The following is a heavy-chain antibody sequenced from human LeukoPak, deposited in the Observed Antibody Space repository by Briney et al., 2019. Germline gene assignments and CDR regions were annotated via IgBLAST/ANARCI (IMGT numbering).Heavy chain of an antibody. J-gene: IGHJ4*02. CDR2: MSGSGGST. D-gene: IGHD6-13*01. CDR3: ARIMTQQMVFDY. Sequence: GGSLRLSCAASGFTFSSYAMSWVRQAPGKGLEWVSTMSGSGGSTYYADSVKGRFTISRDDAKNSLYLQMNSLRAEDTAVYYCARIMTQQMVFDYWGQGTLVTVSS. CDR1: GFTFSSYA. V-gene: IGHV3-23*01.